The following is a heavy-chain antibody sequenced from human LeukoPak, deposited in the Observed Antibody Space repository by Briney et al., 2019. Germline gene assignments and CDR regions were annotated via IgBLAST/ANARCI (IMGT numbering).Heavy chain of an antibody. CDR1: GGSISSYY. CDR3: ARVLEEYYYDSSGYYPDY. Sequence: SETLSLTCTVSGGSISSYYWSWIRQPPGKGLEWIGYIYYSGSTNYNPSLKSRVTISVDTSKNQFSLKLSSVTAADTAVYYCARVLEEYYYDSSGYYPDYWGQGTLVTVSS. D-gene: IGHD3-22*01. V-gene: IGHV4-59*01. J-gene: IGHJ4*02. CDR2: IYYSGST.